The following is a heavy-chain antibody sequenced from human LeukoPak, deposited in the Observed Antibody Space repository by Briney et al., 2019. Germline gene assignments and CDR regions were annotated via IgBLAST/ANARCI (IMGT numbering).Heavy chain of an antibody. CDR1: GGTFSSCA. J-gene: IGHJ3*02. CDR3: ARDMWRVRGDAFDI. D-gene: IGHD6-19*01. Sequence: SVKVSCKASGGTFSSCAISWVRQAPGQGLEWMGGIIPIFGTANYAQKFQGRVTITTDESTSTAYMELSSLRSEDTAVYYCARDMWRVRGDAFDIWGQGTMVTVSS. V-gene: IGHV1-69*05. CDR2: IIPIFGTA.